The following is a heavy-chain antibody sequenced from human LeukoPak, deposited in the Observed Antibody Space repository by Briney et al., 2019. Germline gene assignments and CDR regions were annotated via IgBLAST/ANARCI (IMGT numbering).Heavy chain of an antibody. V-gene: IGHV5-51*01. CDR2: IYPGDSDT. J-gene: IGHJ4*02. D-gene: IGHD3-10*01. Sequence: PGESLQSSCKGSGCIFTSYWIGWGRQMPGKGLEWMGIIYPGDSDTRYSPSFQGQVTISADKSISTAYLQWSSLKASDTAMYYCARPLIRGVRGVRDYWGQGTLVTVSS. CDR3: ARPLIRGVRGVRDY. CDR1: GCIFTSYW.